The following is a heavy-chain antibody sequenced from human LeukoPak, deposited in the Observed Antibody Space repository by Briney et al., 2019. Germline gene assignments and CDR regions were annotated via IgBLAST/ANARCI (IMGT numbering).Heavy chain of an antibody. Sequence: GGSLRLSCAASGFTFDDYAMHWVRQAPGKGLEWVSGISWNSGGIGYADSVKGRFTISRDNAKNSLYLQMNSLRAEDTALYYCAKDSRYYGSGSCDYWGQGTLVTVSS. CDR1: GFTFDDYA. J-gene: IGHJ4*02. CDR2: ISWNSGGI. CDR3: AKDSRYYGSGSCDY. D-gene: IGHD3-10*01. V-gene: IGHV3-9*01.